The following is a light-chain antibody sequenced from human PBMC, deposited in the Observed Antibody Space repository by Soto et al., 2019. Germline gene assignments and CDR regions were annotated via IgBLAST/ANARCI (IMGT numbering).Light chain of an antibody. CDR1: SSDVGSYNL. J-gene: IGLJ2*01. CDR2: AVT. CDR3: TSYADSSPVV. V-gene: IGLV2-14*02. Sequence: QSVLTQPASVSGSPGQSITISCTGTSSDVGSYNLVSWYQQHPGKAPKLMIYAVTNRPSGVSDRFSGSKSGNTASLTISGLQAEDEADYYCTSYADSSPVVFGGGTKLTVL.